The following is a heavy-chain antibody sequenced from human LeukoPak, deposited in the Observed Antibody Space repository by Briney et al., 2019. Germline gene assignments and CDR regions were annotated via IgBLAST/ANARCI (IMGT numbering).Heavy chain of an antibody. CDR1: GGTFSSYA. CDR3: AREKVAVAGTVDY. CDR2: IIPTLGIA. Sequence: SVKVSCKASGGTFSSYAISWVRQAPGQGLEWMGRIIPTLGIANYAQKFQGRVTITADKSTSTAYMELSSLRSEDTAVYYCAREKVAVAGTVDYWGQGTLVTVSS. V-gene: IGHV1-69*04. D-gene: IGHD6-19*01. J-gene: IGHJ4*02.